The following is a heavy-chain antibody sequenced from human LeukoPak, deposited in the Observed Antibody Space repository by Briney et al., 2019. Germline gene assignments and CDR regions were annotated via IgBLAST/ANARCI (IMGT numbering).Heavy chain of an antibody. CDR1: GFTFSDYY. D-gene: IGHD6-19*01. CDR2: ISSSGSTI. V-gene: IGHV3-11*01. Sequence: GGSLRLSCAASGFTFSDYYMSWIRQAPGKGLEWIAYISSSGSTIYYADSVKGRFTISRDNAKNSLYLQMNSLRAEDTAMYYCARRPPSGSGWYDYFDYWGQGTLVTVSS. J-gene: IGHJ4*02. CDR3: ARRPPSGSGWYDYFDY.